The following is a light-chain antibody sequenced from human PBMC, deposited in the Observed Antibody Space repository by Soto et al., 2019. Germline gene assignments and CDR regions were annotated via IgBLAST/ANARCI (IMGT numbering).Light chain of an antibody. CDR3: QQYNSYPWT. CDR1: QSISSW. V-gene: IGKV1-5*01. Sequence: GDRGTSACLASQSISSWLAWYQQKLGKAPKVLIYDACSLESGVPSRFSGSGSGTEFTLTITSLQPDDFATYYCQQYNSYPWTFGQGTKVDIK. CDR2: DAC. J-gene: IGKJ1*01.